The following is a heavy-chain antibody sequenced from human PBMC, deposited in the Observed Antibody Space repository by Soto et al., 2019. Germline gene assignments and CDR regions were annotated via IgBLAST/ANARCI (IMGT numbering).Heavy chain of an antibody. D-gene: IGHD1-1*01. CDR3: AKDTSAAVWDDIDY. J-gene: IGHJ4*02. CDR2: ISYDGSNK. V-gene: IGHV3-30*18. CDR1: GFTFSSYG. Sequence: GGSLRLSCAASGFTFSSYGMHWVRQAPGKGLEWVAVISYDGSNKYYADSVKGRFTISRDNSKNTLYLQMNSLRAEDTAVYYCAKDTSAAVWDDIDYWGQGTLVTVSS.